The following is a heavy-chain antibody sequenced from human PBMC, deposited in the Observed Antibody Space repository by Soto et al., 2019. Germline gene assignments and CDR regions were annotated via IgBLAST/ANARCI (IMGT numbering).Heavy chain of an antibody. D-gene: IGHD3-22*01. J-gene: IGHJ4*02. CDR1: GYTFSNYH. V-gene: IGHV1-46*03. CDR3: ATDSGFYRSSGYFDF. Sequence: ASVKVSCKASGYTFSNYHMHWVRQAPGQGLEWMGIINPSDGSTSYAQKFQGRVTMTRDTSTSTVYMELSSLRSEDTTVYYCATDSGFYRSSGYFDFWGQGTLVTVSS. CDR2: INPSDGST.